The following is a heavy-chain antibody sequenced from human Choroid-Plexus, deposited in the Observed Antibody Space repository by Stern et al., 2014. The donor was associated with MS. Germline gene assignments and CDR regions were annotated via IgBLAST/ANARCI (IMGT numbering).Heavy chain of an antibody. CDR2: VSYDGSNK. CDR1: GFTLGSCA. D-gene: IGHD2/OR15-2a*01. CDR3: AKDRQYLTYFFDH. J-gene: IGHJ5*02. V-gene: IGHV3-30*18. Sequence: VQLEESGGGVVQPGRPLRLSCVASGFTLGSCAMHWVRQAPGKGLEWVAGVSYDGSNKYYADSVKGRFTISRDNSQNTLYMQMSSLRPEDTAVYYCAKDRQYLTYFFDHRGQGSLVTVSS.